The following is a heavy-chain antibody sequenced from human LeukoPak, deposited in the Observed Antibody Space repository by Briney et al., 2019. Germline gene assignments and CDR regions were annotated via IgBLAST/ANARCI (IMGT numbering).Heavy chain of an antibody. CDR1: VGSVSSGGSVSSGRYY. Sequence: PSETLSLTCTVSVGSVSSGGSVSSGRYYWSWIRQPPGKGLEWIGYVSYSGSTNYNPSLHSRVAISIDTSKNQFSLKLSSVTAADTAVYFCARDSFYSGSDYWGQGTLVTVSS. V-gene: IGHV4-61*01. CDR2: VSYSGST. J-gene: IGHJ4*02. D-gene: IGHD1-26*01. CDR3: ARDSFYSGSDY.